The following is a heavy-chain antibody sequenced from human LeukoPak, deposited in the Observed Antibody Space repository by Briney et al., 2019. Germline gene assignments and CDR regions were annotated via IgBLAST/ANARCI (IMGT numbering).Heavy chain of an antibody. CDR3: AKDAIRGNGIYDAFDI. Sequence: GGSLRLSCAASGFTFDTYAMSWVRQAPGKGLEWVSTIGNTETYYADSVKGRFTISRDSRQNTVYLQMTSLRAEDTAVYFCAKDAIRGNGIYDAFDIWGQGTRVTVSS. D-gene: IGHD3-10*01. J-gene: IGHJ3*02. CDR1: GFTFDTYA. V-gene: IGHV3-23*01. CDR2: IGNTET.